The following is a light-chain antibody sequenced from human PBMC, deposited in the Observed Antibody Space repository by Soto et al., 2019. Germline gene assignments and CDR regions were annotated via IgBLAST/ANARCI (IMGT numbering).Light chain of an antibody. CDR2: DAS. V-gene: IGKV1-5*01. CDR1: QSISSW. J-gene: IGKJ1*01. CDR3: QQYNSYSPT. Sequence: DIQMTQSPSTLSASVGDRVTITCRASQSISSWLAWYQQKPGKAPKLLIYDASSLESGVPSRFSGSGSGTEFALTISSLQPGDFATYYCQQYNSYSPTFGQGTKVEIK.